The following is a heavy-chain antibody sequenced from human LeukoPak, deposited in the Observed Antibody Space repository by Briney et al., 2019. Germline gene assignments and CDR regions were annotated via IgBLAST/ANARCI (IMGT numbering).Heavy chain of an antibody. CDR2: IRYDGGIK. CDR3: ANGPHYNILTGFYKVRSHLDY. J-gene: IGHJ4*02. CDR1: GFTFSNYG. Sequence: GGSLRLSCAASGFTFSNYGMHWVRQPPGKGLEWVAFIRYDGGIKHYADSVKGRFTLSRDNSKNTLYLQLNSLRAEDTAVYYCANGPHYNILTGFYKVRSHLDYWGQGTLVTVSS. D-gene: IGHD3-9*01. V-gene: IGHV3-30*02.